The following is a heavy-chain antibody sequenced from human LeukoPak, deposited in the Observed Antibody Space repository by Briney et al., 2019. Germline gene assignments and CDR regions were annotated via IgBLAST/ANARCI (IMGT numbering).Heavy chain of an antibody. CDR2: IYTSGST. CDR3: ARVGVRSSSGESFDY. J-gene: IGHJ4*02. Sequence: KPSQTLSLTCTVSGGSISSGSYYLSWIRQPAGKGLEWIGRIYTSGSTNYNPSLKSRVTISVDTSKNQFSLKLSSVTAADTAVYYCARVGVRSSSGESFDYWGQGTLVTVSS. D-gene: IGHD6-6*01. CDR1: GGSISSGSYY. V-gene: IGHV4-61*02.